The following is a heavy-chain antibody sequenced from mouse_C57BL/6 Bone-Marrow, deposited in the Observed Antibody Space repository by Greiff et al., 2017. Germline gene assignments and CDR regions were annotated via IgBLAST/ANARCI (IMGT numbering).Heavy chain of an antibody. Sequence: QVQLKQSGAELARPGASVKLSCKASGYTFTSYGISWVKQRTGQGLEWIGEIYPRSGNTYYNETFKGKATMTADKSTSTAYMELRSLTSEESAVYFCARMRNYDYDNWGQGTTLTVSS. J-gene: IGHJ2*01. CDR2: IYPRSGNT. CDR1: GYTFTSYG. V-gene: IGHV1-81*01. D-gene: IGHD2-4*01. CDR3: ARMRNYDYDN.